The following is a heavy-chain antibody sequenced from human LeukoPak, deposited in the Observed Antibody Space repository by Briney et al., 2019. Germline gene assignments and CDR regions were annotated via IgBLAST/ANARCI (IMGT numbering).Heavy chain of an antibody. CDR3: AREYGVDCSGGSCYSSWFDP. CDR1: GGTFSSYA. J-gene: IGHJ5*02. D-gene: IGHD2-15*01. Sequence: SVKVSCKASGGTFSSYAISWVRQAPGQGLEWKGGIIPIFGTANYAQKFQGKVTITADKSTSTAYMELSSLRSEDTAVYYCAREYGVDCSGGSCYSSWFDPWGQGTLVTVSS. V-gene: IGHV1-69*06. CDR2: IIPIFGTA.